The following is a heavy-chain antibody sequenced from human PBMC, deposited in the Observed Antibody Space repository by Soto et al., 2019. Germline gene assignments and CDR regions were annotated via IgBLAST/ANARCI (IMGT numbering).Heavy chain of an antibody. CDR2: INSDGSST. CDR3: ASLTGITAAQGDGY. V-gene: IGHV3-74*01. D-gene: IGHD6-13*01. CDR1: GFTFSSNW. Sequence: EVQLVESGGGLVQPGGSLRLSCAASGFTFSSNWMHWVRQAPGKGLVWVSRINSDGSSTSYADSVKGRFTISRDNAKNTLYLQMNSLRAEDTAVYYCASLTGITAAQGDGYWGQGTLVTVSS. J-gene: IGHJ4*02.